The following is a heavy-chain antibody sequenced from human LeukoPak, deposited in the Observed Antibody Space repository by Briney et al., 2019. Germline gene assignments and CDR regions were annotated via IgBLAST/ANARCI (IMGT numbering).Heavy chain of an antibody. Sequence: PSETLSLTCTVSGGSISSYYWSWIRQPAGKGLEWIGRIYTSGSTNYNPSLKSRVSMSVDTSKTPFSLKLSSVTAADTAVYYCARETGYYGSGSGIDYWGQGTLVTVSS. D-gene: IGHD3-10*01. V-gene: IGHV4-4*07. CDR1: GGSISSYY. CDR2: IYTSGST. CDR3: ARETGYYGSGSGIDY. J-gene: IGHJ4*02.